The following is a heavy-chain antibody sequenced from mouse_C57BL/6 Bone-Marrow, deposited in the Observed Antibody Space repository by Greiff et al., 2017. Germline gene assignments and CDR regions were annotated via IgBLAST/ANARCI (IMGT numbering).Heavy chain of an antibody. J-gene: IGHJ3*01. CDR1: GFTFSDYG. CDR2: ISSGSSTI. CDR3: ARPHYYGSSYTWFAY. D-gene: IGHD1-1*01. Sequence: EVMLVESGGGLVKPGGSLKLSCAASGFTFSDYGMHWVRQAPEKGLEWVAYISSGSSTIYYADTVKGRFTISRDNAKNTLFLQMTSLRSEDTAMYYYARPHYYGSSYTWFAYWGQGTLVTVSA. V-gene: IGHV5-17*01.